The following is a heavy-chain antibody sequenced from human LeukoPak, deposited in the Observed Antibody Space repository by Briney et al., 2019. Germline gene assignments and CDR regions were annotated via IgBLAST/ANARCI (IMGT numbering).Heavy chain of an antibody. Sequence: GASVKVSCKASGYTFTGYYMHWVRQAPGQGLEWMGWINPNSGGTNYAQKFQGRVTMTRDTSISTAYMELSRLRSDDTAVHYCARGAPSRPGYYFDYWGQGTLVTVSS. J-gene: IGHJ4*02. CDR1: GYTFTGYY. V-gene: IGHV1-2*02. CDR3: ARGAPSRPGYYFDY. CDR2: INPNSGGT. D-gene: IGHD1-1*01.